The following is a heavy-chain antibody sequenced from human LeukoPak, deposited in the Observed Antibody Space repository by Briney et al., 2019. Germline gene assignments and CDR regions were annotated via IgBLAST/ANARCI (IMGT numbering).Heavy chain of an antibody. CDR3: ARGPPSQRYYYDSSGYYLNY. CDR1: GYTFTSYD. D-gene: IGHD3-22*01. J-gene: IGHJ4*02. V-gene: IGHV1-8*03. CDR2: MNPNSGNT. Sequence: ASVKVSCKASGYTFTSYDINWVRQATGQGLEWMGRMNPNSGNTGYAQKFQGRVTITRNTSISTAYMELSSLRSEDTAVYYCARGPPSQRYYYDSSGYYLNYWGQGTLVTVSS.